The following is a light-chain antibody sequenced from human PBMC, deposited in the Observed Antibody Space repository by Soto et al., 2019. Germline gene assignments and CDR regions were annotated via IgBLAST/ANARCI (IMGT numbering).Light chain of an antibody. CDR3: QQYGSSPGT. CDR2: AAS. CDR1: QSVSSSY. Sequence: EIVLTQSPGTLSLSPGERATLSCRASQSVSSSYLAWYQQKPGQAPRLLIYAASSRATGIPDRFSGSGSGTDFTLTISRLEPEDFAVYYCQQYGSSPGTFGQGTKVVIK. J-gene: IGKJ1*01. V-gene: IGKV3-20*01.